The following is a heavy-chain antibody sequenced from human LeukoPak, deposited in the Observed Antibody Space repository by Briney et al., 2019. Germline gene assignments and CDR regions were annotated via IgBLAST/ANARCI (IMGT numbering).Heavy chain of an antibody. J-gene: IGHJ4*02. CDR1: GYTFTSYG. V-gene: IGHV1-18*01. Sequence: GASVKVSCKASGYTFTSYGISWVRQAPGQGLEWMGWISAYNGNTNYAQKLQGRVTMTTDTSTSTAYMELRSLRSDDTAVYYCARLKGGYSYGYEDYWGQGTLVTVSS. CDR2: ISAYNGNT. D-gene: IGHD5-18*01. CDR3: ARLKGGYSYGYEDY.